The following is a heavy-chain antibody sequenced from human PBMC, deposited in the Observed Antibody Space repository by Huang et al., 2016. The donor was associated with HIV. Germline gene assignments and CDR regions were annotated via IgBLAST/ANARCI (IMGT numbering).Heavy chain of an antibody. Sequence: QAHLEQWGAGLLKPSETLSLTCAVYGGSFSHYHWRWIRQPPGKGLEWMEQSKHSGTTNYNPSLKSGGTMAVYLSKNQLSLRQGSVTAADTAIHYCARMDDTYYYYVLDVWGQGTTVTVSS. CDR1: GGSFSHYH. CDR2: SKHSGTT. J-gene: IGHJ6*02. CDR3: ARMDDTYYYYVLDV. V-gene: IGHV4-34*01. D-gene: IGHD3-9*01.